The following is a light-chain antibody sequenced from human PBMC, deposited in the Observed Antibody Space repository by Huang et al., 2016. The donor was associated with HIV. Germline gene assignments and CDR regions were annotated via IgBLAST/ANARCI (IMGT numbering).Light chain of an antibody. CDR2: DAS. Sequence: DIQMTQSPSSLSASVGDRVTITCQASQDIRNHLNWYQQKPGKAPKLLIYDASNLEPGVPSRFSGSGSGTDFTFTITSLQPEDIATYYCRQYDNLLRTFGPGTKVDVK. CDR1: QDIRNH. J-gene: IGKJ3*01. V-gene: IGKV1-33*01. CDR3: RQYDNLLRT.